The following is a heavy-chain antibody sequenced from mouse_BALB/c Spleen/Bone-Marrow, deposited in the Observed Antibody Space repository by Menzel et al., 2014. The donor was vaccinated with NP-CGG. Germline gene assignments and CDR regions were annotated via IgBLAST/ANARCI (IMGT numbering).Heavy chain of an antibody. V-gene: IGHV7-1*02. CDR1: GFTFSDFY. CDR2: SRNKAKYYTT. J-gene: IGHJ3*01. Sequence: EVKLVESGGGLVQPGDSLRLSRATSGFTFSDFYMEWVRQPPGKRLEWIAASRNKAKYYTTEYSASVKGRSIVSRDTSQSVLYLQMNALRAEDTAIYYCARDVGYGNYFVYWGQGTLVTVSA. CDR3: ARDVGYGNYFVY. D-gene: IGHD2-10*02.